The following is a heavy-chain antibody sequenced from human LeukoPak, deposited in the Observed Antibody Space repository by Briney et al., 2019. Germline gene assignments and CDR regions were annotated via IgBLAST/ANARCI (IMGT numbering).Heavy chain of an antibody. Sequence: GGSLRLSCAASGFTFTSYGMHWVRQAPGKGLEWVAAISYDGTYKYFADSVKGRFAISRDNSKNTLYLEMNSLRAEDTAVYYCARSYCGFDCYLDYWGQGTPVSVSS. CDR1: GFTFTSYG. D-gene: IGHD2-21*02. CDR2: ISYDGTYK. J-gene: IGHJ4*02. V-gene: IGHV3-30*03. CDR3: ARSYCGFDCYLDY.